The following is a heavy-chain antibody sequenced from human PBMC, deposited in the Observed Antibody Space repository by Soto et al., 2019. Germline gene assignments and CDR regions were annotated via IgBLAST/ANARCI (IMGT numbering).Heavy chain of an antibody. CDR1: GFTFSSYW. D-gene: IGHD6-6*01. Sequence: GESLKISCAASGFTFSSYWMSWVRQAPGKGLEWVANIKQDGSEKYYVDSVKGRFTISRDNAKNSLYLQMNSLRAEDTAVYYCARTARMEVYYYGMDVWGQGTTVTVSS. J-gene: IGHJ6*02. V-gene: IGHV3-7*05. CDR3: ARTARMEVYYYGMDV. CDR2: IKQDGSEK.